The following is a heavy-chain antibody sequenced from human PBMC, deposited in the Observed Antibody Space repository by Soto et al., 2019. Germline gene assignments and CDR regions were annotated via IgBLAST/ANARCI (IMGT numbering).Heavy chain of an antibody. CDR1: GGSISSGGYY. J-gene: IGHJ6*02. Sequence: QVQLQESGPGLVKPSQTLSLTCTVSGGSISSGGYYWSWIRQHPGKGLEWIGYIYYSGSTYYNPSLKSRVTISVDTSKNQFYLKLSSVTAADTAVYYCARDRGTLEVAGTPYYYYGMDVWGQGTTVTVSS. CDR2: IYYSGST. D-gene: IGHD6-19*01. CDR3: ARDRGTLEVAGTPYYYYGMDV. V-gene: IGHV4-31*03.